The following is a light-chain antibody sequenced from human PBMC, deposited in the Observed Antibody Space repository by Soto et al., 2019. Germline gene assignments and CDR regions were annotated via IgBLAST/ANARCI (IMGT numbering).Light chain of an antibody. CDR3: MQTLQTPLT. CDR1: ANLFHRNGNQY. V-gene: IGKV2-28*01. CDR2: LGS. Sequence: DIVMTQSPLSLPVTPGEPASISCRSSANLFHRNGNQYLDWYVQKPGRSPQLLIYLGSNRAAGVPDRFSASGSGTDFTLRISRVEAEDVGVYYCMQTLQTPLTFGGGTKVEI. J-gene: IGKJ4*01.